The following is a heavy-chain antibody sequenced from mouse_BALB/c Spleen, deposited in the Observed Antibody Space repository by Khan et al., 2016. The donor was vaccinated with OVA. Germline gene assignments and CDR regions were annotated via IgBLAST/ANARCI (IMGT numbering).Heavy chain of an antibody. CDR2: INPHIGET. CDR3: ARIYRSDFDY. Sequence: EVELVESGPELVKPEASVKISCKASGYSFTGYFMNWVMQSHGKSLEWIGRINPHIGETFYNQKFKDKATLTVDESSSTAHMELRSLASEDSAVYYCARIYRSDFDYWGQGTTLTVSS. CDR1: GYSFTGYF. V-gene: IGHV1-20*02. D-gene: IGHD1-1*01. J-gene: IGHJ2*01.